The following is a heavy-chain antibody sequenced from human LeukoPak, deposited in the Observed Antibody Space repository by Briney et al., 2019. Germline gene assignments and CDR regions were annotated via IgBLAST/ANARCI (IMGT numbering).Heavy chain of an antibody. CDR1: GFTFSDYY. CDR2: IISSGSTI. J-gene: IGHJ3*02. D-gene: IGHD3-16*02. Sequence: GGSLRLSCAASGFTFSDYYMSWIRQAPWKGLEWVSYIISSGSTIYYADSVKGRFTISRDNAKNSLYLQMNSLRAEDTAVYYCARSSVISAFDIWGQGTMVTVSS. V-gene: IGHV3-11*04. CDR3: ARSSVISAFDI.